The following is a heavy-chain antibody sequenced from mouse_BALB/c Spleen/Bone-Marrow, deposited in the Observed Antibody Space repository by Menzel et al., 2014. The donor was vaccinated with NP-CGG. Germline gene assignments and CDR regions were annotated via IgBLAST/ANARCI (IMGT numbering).Heavy chain of an antibody. V-gene: IGHV5-6-3*01. J-gene: IGHJ3*01. Sequence: DVQLVESGGGFVQPGRSVKLSCAASGFTFSSYGMSWVRQTPDKRLELVATINRNGGSTYYADRLKGRFTISRDNATNALSLQMSSLKSEDTAMYYCARVYYYGPRADWFAYWGQGTLVTVSS. CDR3: ARVYYYGPRADWFAY. D-gene: IGHD1-1*01. CDR2: INRNGGST. CDR1: GFTFSSYG.